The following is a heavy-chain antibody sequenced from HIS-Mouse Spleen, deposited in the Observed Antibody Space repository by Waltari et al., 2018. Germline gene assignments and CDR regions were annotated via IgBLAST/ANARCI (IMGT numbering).Heavy chain of an antibody. D-gene: IGHD3-10*01. J-gene: IGHJ4*02. Sequence: QVQLQQWGAGLLKPSETLSLTCAVYGGSFSGYYWSWIRQPPGKGLEWIGEINHSGSNNSTPSLKIRVTISVATSKNQFALKLGSVTAADTAVYYCARGRGSGSDYWGQGTLVTVSS. CDR1: GGSFSGYY. CDR3: ARGRGSGSDY. CDR2: INHSGSN. V-gene: IGHV4-34*01.